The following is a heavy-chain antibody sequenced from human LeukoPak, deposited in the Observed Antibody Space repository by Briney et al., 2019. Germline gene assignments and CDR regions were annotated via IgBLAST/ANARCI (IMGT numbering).Heavy chain of an antibody. V-gene: IGHV4-31*03. CDR3: ARFSGSGWYEVDY. CDR1: GGSISSGDFY. Sequence: SETLSLTCTVSGGSISSGDFYWSWFRQHPGEGLEWIGYICYSGRTYYNPSLKSRVTISVDTSKNQFSLKLSSVTAADTAVYYCARFSGSGWYEVDYWGQGTLVTVSS. CDR2: ICYSGRT. J-gene: IGHJ4*02. D-gene: IGHD6-19*01.